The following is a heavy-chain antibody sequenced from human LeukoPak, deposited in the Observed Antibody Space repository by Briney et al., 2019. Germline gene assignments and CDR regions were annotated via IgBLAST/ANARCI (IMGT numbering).Heavy chain of an antibody. Sequence: GASVKVSCKASGYTFTSYDINWVRQATGQGLEWMGWLNPNSGNTGYAQKFQGRVTMTRNTSISTDYMELSSLRSEDTAVYYCARGRLGVTKVRGVRTKQYYFDYWGEGTLVTASS. V-gene: IGHV1-8*02. CDR1: GYTFTSYD. CDR2: LNPNSGNT. D-gene: IGHD3-10*01. CDR3: ARGRLGVTKVRGVRTKQYYFDY. J-gene: IGHJ4*02.